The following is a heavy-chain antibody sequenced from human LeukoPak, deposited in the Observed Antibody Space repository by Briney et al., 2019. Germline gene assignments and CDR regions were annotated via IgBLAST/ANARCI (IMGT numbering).Heavy chain of an antibody. CDR2: MLPIFGTA. D-gene: IGHD6-13*01. CDR1: GGNFRNYG. V-gene: IGHV1-69*13. Sequence: SVEVSRKASGGNFRNYGFHWVRQAPGQGLEWMGGMLPIFGTANYAQKFQGRVTITADESSNTASLDLSSLTSEDTAVYYCATDPNPYSSTSGYFDFWGQGTLVTVSS. J-gene: IGHJ4*02. CDR3: ATDPNPYSSTSGYFDF.